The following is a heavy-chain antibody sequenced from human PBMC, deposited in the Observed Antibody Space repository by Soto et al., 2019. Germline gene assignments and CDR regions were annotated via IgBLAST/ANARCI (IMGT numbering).Heavy chain of an antibody. J-gene: IGHJ4*02. V-gene: IGHV4-30-4*01. Sequence: LSLTCTVSGGSISSGDYYWSWIRQPPGKGLEWIGYIYYSGSTYYNPSLKSRVTISVDTSKNQFSLKLSSVTAADTAVYYCASYSGYYDSSGYQGGNFDYWGQGTLVTVSS. CDR3: ASYSGYYDSSGYQGGNFDY. D-gene: IGHD3-22*01. CDR1: GGSISSGDYY. CDR2: IYYSGST.